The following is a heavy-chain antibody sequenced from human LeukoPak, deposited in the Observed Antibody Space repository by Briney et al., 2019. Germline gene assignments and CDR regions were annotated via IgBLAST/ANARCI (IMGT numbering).Heavy chain of an antibody. Sequence: SVKVSCKASGYTFTSYGISWVRQAPGQGLEWMGWISAYNGNTNYAQKLQGRVTMTTDTSTSTAYMELRSLRSDDTAVYYCARVYYYDSSGLAALFGMDVWGQGTAVTVSS. V-gene: IGHV1-18*01. CDR2: ISAYNGNT. J-gene: IGHJ6*02. CDR3: ARVYYYDSSGLAALFGMDV. CDR1: GYTFTSYG. D-gene: IGHD3-22*01.